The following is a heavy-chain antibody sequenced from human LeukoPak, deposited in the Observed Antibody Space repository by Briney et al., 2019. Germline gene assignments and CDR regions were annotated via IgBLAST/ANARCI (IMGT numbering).Heavy chain of an antibody. V-gene: IGHV4-59*08. CDR2: IYYSGST. J-gene: IGHJ5*02. Sequence: SETLSLTCTVSGGSISSYYWSWIRQPPGKGLEWIGYIYYSGSTNYNPSLKSRVTISVDTSKNQFSLKLSSVTAADTAVYYCARHSRPGFLRAKNWFDPWGQGTLVTVSS. D-gene: IGHD2/OR15-2a*01. CDR3: ARHSRPGFLRAKNWFDP. CDR1: GGSISSYY.